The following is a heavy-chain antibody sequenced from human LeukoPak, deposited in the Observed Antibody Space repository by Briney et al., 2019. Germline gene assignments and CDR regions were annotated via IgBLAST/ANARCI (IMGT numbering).Heavy chain of an antibody. CDR2: ISGSGGST. Sequence: GGSLRLSCAASGFTFSSYTMSWVRQAPGKGLEWVSAISGSGGSTYYADSVKGRFTISRDNSKNTLYLQMNSLRAEDTAVYYCAKAASYCGGDCYPYYFDYWGQGTLVTVSS. CDR1: GFTFSSYT. V-gene: IGHV3-23*01. J-gene: IGHJ4*02. D-gene: IGHD2-21*02. CDR3: AKAASYCGGDCYPYYFDY.